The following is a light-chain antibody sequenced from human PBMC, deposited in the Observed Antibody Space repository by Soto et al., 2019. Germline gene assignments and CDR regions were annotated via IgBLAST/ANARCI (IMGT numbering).Light chain of an antibody. Sequence: EIVLTQSPATLSLSPGERATLSCRASQSVSNYLSWYQQKPGLAPRLLMYETSRRATGIPARFSGSGSGTDFTLTINSLEPEDFAVYYCQQRNNWRDTFGQGTRLEIK. CDR3: QQRNNWRDT. CDR2: ETS. J-gene: IGKJ5*01. V-gene: IGKV3-11*01. CDR1: QSVSNY.